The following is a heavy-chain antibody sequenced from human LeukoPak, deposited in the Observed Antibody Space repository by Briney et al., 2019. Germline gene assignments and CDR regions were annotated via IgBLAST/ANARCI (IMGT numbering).Heavy chain of an antibody. D-gene: IGHD2-8*01. CDR3: ARHGPEFDGMDV. V-gene: IGHV1-46*01. Sequence: ASVKVSCKATGYTFTSYYMHWVRQAPGQGLEWMGIINPSGGSTSYAQKFQGRVTMTRDTSTSTVYMELSSLKASDTAMYYCARHGPEFDGMDVWGQGTTVTVSS. J-gene: IGHJ6*02. CDR1: GYTFTSYY. CDR2: INPSGGST.